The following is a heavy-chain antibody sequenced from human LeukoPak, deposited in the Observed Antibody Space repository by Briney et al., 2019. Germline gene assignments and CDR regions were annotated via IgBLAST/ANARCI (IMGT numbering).Heavy chain of an antibody. CDR2: IIPILGIA. D-gene: IGHD6-19*01. Sequence: SVKVSCKASGGTFSSYAISWVRQAPGQGLEWMGRIIPILGIANYAQKFQGRVTITADKSTSTAYMELSSPRSEDTAVYYCAKYAWWGIAVAVFDYWGQGTLVTVSS. J-gene: IGHJ4*02. CDR1: GGTFSSYA. CDR3: AKYAWWGIAVAVFDY. V-gene: IGHV1-69*04.